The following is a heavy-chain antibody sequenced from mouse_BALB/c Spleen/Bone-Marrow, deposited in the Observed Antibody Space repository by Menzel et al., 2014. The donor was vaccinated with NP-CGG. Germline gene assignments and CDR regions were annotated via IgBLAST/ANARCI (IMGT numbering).Heavy chain of an antibody. CDR2: ISSGGSYT. Sequence: EVHLVASGGGLVKPGGSLKLSCAASGFTFCSYAMSWVRQSPEKRLEWVAEISSGGSYTYYPDTVTGRFTISRDNAKNTLYLEMSSLRSEDTAMYYCAREGLRRRAAMDYWGQGTSVTVSS. V-gene: IGHV5-9-4*01. J-gene: IGHJ4*01. D-gene: IGHD2-4*01. CDR1: GFTFCSYA. CDR3: AREGLRRRAAMDY.